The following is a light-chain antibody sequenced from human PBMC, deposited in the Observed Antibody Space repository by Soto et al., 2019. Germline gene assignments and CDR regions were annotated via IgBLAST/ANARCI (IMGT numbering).Light chain of an antibody. Sequence: QSALTQPPSASGSRGQSVTISCTGTSVDINYVSWFQQHPGKAPKLIICEVTKRPSGVPDRFSGSKSGNTASLTDSGLQDDDEADYYCSSYAGRDIWVFGGGTKLTVL. V-gene: IGLV2-8*01. CDR1: SVDINY. CDR3: SSYAGRDIWV. CDR2: EVT. J-gene: IGLJ3*02.